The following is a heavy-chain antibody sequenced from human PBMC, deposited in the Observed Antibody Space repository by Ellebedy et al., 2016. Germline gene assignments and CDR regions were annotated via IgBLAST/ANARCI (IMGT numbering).Heavy chain of an antibody. D-gene: IGHD3-22*01. CDR3: AREWLSPPYYYMDV. CDR2: ISAYNGNT. J-gene: IGHJ6*03. Sequence: ASVKVSCXASGYTFTSYGISWVRQAPGQGLEWMGWISAYNGNTNYAQKLQGRVTMTTDTSTSTAYMELRSLRSDDTAVYYCAREWLSPPYYYMDVWGKGTTVTVSS. CDR1: GYTFTSYG. V-gene: IGHV1-18*01.